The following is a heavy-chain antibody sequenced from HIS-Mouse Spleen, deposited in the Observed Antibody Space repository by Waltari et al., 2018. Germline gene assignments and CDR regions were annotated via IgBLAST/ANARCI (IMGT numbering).Heavy chain of an antibody. CDR2: IYYSGST. Sequence: QLQLQESGPGLVKPSETLSLTCTVPGGSLSRSSYSWGWLRPPPGKGLEWIGSIYYSGSTYYNPSLKSRVTISVDTSKNQFSLKLSSVTAADTAVYYCAREIPYSSSWYDWYFDLWGRGTLVTVSS. D-gene: IGHD6-13*01. CDR1: GGSLSRSSYS. V-gene: IGHV4-39*07. CDR3: AREIPYSSSWYDWYFDL. J-gene: IGHJ2*01.